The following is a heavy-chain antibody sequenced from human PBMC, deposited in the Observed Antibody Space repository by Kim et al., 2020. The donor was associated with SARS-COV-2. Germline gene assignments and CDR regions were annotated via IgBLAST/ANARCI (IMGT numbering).Heavy chain of an antibody. CDR1: GGTFSSYA. D-gene: IGHD4-17*01. Sequence: SVKVSCKASGGTFSSYAISWVRQAPGQGLEWMGGIIPIFGTANYAQKFQGRVTITADESTSTAYMELSSLRSEDTAVYYCASGPEGGDYVPNDYWGQGTLVTVSS. CDR3: ASGPEGGDYVPNDY. V-gene: IGHV1-69*13. J-gene: IGHJ4*02. CDR2: IIPIFGTA.